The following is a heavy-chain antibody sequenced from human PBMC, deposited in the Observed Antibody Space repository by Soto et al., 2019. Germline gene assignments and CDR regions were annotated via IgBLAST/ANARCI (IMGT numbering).Heavy chain of an antibody. Sequence: VASVKVSCKASGGTFGSDAITWVRQAPGQGLEWVGRIIPIFGTTNYAQNLQGRVTISADKSTLTSYMELHSLTSDDTALYYCARDRTDSGYYTNWLDPWGQGTQVTV. J-gene: IGHJ5*02. CDR3: ARDRTDSGYYTNWLDP. D-gene: IGHD3-22*01. CDR2: IIPIFGTT. V-gene: IGHV1-69*06. CDR1: GGTFGSDA.